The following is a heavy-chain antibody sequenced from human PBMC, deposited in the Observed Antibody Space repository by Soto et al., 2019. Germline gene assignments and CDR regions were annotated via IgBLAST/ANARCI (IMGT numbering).Heavy chain of an antibody. J-gene: IGHJ4*02. CDR2: ISYDGSNK. CDR3: AKGPLVNWNYFDY. CDR1: GFTFSSYG. V-gene: IGHV3-30*18. D-gene: IGHD1-20*01. Sequence: QVQLVESGGGVVQPGRSLRLTCAASGFTFSSYGMHWVRQAPGKGLEWVAVISYDGSNKYYADSVKGRFTISRDNSKNTLYLQMNSLRAEDTAVYYCAKGPLVNWNYFDYWGQGTLVTVSS.